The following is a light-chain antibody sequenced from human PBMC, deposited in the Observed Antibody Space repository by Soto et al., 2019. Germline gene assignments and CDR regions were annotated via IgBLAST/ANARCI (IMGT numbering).Light chain of an antibody. V-gene: IGLV6-57*02. J-gene: IGLJ2*01. CDR1: SGSIASNY. Sequence: LTQPHSVSESPGKTVTISYTGSSGSIASNYVQWYQQRPGSAPTTVIYEDNQRPSGVPDRFSGSIDSSSNSASLTISGLKTEDEADYYCQSYDSSIVVFGGGTKLTVL. CDR3: QSYDSSIVV. CDR2: EDN.